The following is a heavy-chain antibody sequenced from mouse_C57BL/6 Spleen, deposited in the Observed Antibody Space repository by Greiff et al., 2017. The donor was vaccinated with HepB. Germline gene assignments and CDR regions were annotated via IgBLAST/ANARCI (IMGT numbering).Heavy chain of an antibody. D-gene: IGHD4-1*01. CDR2: IRLKSDNYAT. J-gene: IGHJ2*01. CDR3: TSNWDFDY. V-gene: IGHV6-3*01. CDR1: GFTFSNYW. Sequence: DVQLQESGGGLVQPGGSMKLSCVASGFTFSNYWMNWVRQSPEKGLEWVAQIRLKSDNYATHYAESVKGRFTISRDDSKSSVYLQMNNLRAEDTGIYYCTSNWDFDYWGQGTTLTVSS.